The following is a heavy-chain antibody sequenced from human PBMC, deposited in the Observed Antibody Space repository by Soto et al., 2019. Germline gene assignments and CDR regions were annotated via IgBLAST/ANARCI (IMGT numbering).Heavy chain of an antibody. V-gene: IGHV3-21*01. J-gene: IGHJ4*02. Sequence: GGSLRLSCATSGFTFSTYSMNWVRQAPGKGLEWVSSISSRSIYIYYADSVKGRFTISRDNAKNSLYLQMSSLRAEDTVVYYCASAEYYYDSSGWYYWGQGTLVTVSS. CDR1: GFTFSTYS. CDR3: ASAEYYYDSSGWYY. CDR2: ISSRSIYI. D-gene: IGHD3-22*01.